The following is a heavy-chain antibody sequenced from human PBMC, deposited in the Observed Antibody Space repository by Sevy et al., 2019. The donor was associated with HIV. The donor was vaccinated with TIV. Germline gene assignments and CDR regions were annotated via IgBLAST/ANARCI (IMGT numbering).Heavy chain of an antibody. CDR2: ISSSSSYI. J-gene: IGHJ6*02. V-gene: IGHV3-21*04. CDR1: GFTFSSYS. CDR3: AKGLRYKFYGGGNYYYYYGMDV. Sequence: GGSLRLSCAASGFTFSSYSMNWVRQAPGKGLEWVSSISSSSSYIYYADSVKGRFTISRDNAKNSLYLQMNNLRAEDTAVYYCAKGLRYKFYGGGNYYYYYGMDVWGQGTTVTVSS. D-gene: IGHD3-16*02.